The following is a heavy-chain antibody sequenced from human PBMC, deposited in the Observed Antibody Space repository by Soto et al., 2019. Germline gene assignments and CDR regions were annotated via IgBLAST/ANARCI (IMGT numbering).Heavy chain of an antibody. Sequence: SVKVSCKASGGTFSGYAISWVRQAPGQGLEWMGGIIPIFGTANYAQKFQGRVTITADESTSTAYMELSSLRSEDTAVYYCAWSIAARADWFDPWGQGTLVTVSS. D-gene: IGHD6-6*01. CDR2: IIPIFGTA. V-gene: IGHV1-69*13. CDR3: AWSIAARADWFDP. J-gene: IGHJ5*02. CDR1: GGTFSGYA.